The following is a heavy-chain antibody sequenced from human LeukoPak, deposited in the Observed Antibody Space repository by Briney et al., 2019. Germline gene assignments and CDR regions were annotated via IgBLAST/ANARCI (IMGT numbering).Heavy chain of an antibody. CDR1: AFTFSSYA. CDR3: SNSSLA. D-gene: IGHD6-6*01. Sequence: PGGSLRLSCAASAFTFSSYALTWVRQAPGKGLEWVSSISDSGDRTHYADSVKGRLTISRVNSQNTLFLQMSNLRTEDTAVYYCSNSSLAWGQGTLVTVSS. CDR2: ISDSGDRT. V-gene: IGHV3-23*01. J-gene: IGHJ4*02.